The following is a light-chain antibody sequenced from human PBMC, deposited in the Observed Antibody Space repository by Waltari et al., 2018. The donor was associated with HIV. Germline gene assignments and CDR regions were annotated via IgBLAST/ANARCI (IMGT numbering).Light chain of an antibody. CDR1: QYISSH. V-gene: IGKV1-39*01. CDR2: ASS. CDR3: QQTYTMYT. Sequence: DIQMTQSPSFLSASVGDRLIITCRASQYISSHLNCYQQKPGKAPNLLIYASSYLQSGVPSRFIGSGSGTNFSLTISSLQPEDFATYYCQQTYTMYTFAQGTELAIK. J-gene: IGKJ2*01.